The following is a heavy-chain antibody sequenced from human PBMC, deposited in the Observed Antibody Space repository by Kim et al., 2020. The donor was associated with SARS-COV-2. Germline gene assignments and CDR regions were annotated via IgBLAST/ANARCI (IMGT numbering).Heavy chain of an antibody. Sequence: ASVKVYCKASGYTFTSYYMHWVRQARGQGLEWVGTIDPSGGTTSYAQKFEGRVTMTRDTSTMIVYMELSSLGSEDTAVYYCARGRFSVVGNYWAQGTLVT. CDR3: ARGRFSVVGNY. CDR1: GYTFTSYY. V-gene: IGHV1-46*01. CDR2: IDPSGGTT. J-gene: IGHJ4*02. D-gene: IGHD2-15*01.